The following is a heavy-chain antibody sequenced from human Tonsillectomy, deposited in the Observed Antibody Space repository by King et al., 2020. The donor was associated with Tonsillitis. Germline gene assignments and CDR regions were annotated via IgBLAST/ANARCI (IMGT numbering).Heavy chain of an antibody. CDR2: IDYSGTT. V-gene: IGHV4-59*08. CDR3: ARLNTYGSGSYWSFDL. Sequence: VQLQESGPGLVKPSETLSLTCTVSGSISGSYWSWIRQPPGKGLEWIGYIDYSGTTNYNPSLRSRVTISVDTSKNQFSLKLSSVTAADTAVYYCARLNTYGSGSYWSFDLWGRGTLVTVSS. CDR1: GSISGSY. J-gene: IGHJ2*01. D-gene: IGHD3-10*01.